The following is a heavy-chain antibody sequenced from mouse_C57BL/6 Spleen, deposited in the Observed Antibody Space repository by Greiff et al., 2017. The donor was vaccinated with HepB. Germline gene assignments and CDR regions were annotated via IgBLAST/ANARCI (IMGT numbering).Heavy chain of an antibody. CDR2: ISSGGSYT. CDR1: GFTFSSYG. V-gene: IGHV5-6*02. D-gene: IGHD2-10*02. J-gene: IGHJ2*01. CDR3: ARQRVYGNYDYYFDY. Sequence: DVKLVESGGDLVKPGGSLKLSCAASGFTFSSYGMSWVRQTPDKRLEWVATISSGGSYTYYPDSVKGRFTISRDNAKNTLYLQMSSLKSEDTAMYYCARQRVYGNYDYYFDYWGQGTTLTVSS.